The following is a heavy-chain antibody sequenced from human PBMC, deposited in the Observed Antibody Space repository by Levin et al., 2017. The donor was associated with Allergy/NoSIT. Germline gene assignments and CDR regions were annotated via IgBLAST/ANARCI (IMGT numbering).Heavy chain of an antibody. D-gene: IGHD2-15*01. CDR1: GFIFSSYA. CDR3: AKDRVHCTGGSCYSLLVSRMDV. Sequence: GGSLRLSCVASGFIFSSYAMGWVRQAPGKGLEWVSIMSGGGGNTHFADSVKGRFTISRDNSKNTLYLQMNSLRAEDTAVYYCAKDRVHCTGGSCYSLLVSRMDVWGQGTTVTVSS. V-gene: IGHV3-23*01. CDR2: MSGGGGNT. J-gene: IGHJ6*02.